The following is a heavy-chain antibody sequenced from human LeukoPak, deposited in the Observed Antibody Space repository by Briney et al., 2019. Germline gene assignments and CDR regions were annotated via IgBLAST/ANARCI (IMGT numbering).Heavy chain of an antibody. J-gene: IGHJ3*02. D-gene: IGHD6-6*01. Sequence: ETLSLTCTVSGYSISSGYYWGWIRQPPGKGLEWIGSIYHSGSTYYNPSLKSRVTISVDTFKNQFSLRLSSVTAADTAVYYCARVGSSSVNDAFDIWGQGTMVTVSS. CDR1: GYSISSGYY. CDR3: ARVGSSSVNDAFDI. V-gene: IGHV4-38-2*02. CDR2: IYHSGST.